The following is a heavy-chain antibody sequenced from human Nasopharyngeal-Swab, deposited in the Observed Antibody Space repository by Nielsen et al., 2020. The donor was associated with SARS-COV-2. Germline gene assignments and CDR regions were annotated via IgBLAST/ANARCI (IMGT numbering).Heavy chain of an antibody. CDR2: ISSSSSYM. CDR1: GFTFSSYS. Sequence: GGSLRLSCAASGFTFSSYSMNWVRQAPGKGLEWVSSISSSSSYMYYADSVKGRFTISRDNAKNSLYLQMNSLRAEDTAVYYCARDYYDSSGSFDYWGQGTLVTVSS. D-gene: IGHD3-22*01. V-gene: IGHV3-21*01. J-gene: IGHJ4*02. CDR3: ARDYYDSSGSFDY.